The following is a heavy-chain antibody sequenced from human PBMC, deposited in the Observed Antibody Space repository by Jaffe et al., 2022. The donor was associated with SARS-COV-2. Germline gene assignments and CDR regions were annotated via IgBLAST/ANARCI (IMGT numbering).Heavy chain of an antibody. D-gene: IGHD2-15*01. J-gene: IGHJ4*02. CDR1: GFTFSNFG. V-gene: IGHV3-33*01. Sequence: QVQLVESGGGVVQPGRSLRLSCAASGFTFSNFGMHWVRQAPGKGLEWVAVIWYDGSNKYYADSVKDRFTISRDNSKNTLYLQMNSLRAEDTAVYYCARGYCSGGSCLGGYWGQGTLVTVSS. CDR3: ARGYCSGGSCLGGY. CDR2: IWYDGSNK.